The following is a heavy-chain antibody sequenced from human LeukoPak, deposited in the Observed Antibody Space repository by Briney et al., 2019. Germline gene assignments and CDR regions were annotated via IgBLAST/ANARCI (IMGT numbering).Heavy chain of an antibody. D-gene: IGHD3-10*01. CDR1: GYTFTSYY. CDR3: SVRGLIDGGGSYFDY. CDR2: INPSGGST. J-gene: IGHJ4*02. Sequence: VKVSCKASGYTFTSYYMHWVRQAPGQGLEWMGIINPSGGSTSYAQKFQGRVTITADKSTSTAYMELRSLNSEDPAVYYCSVRGLIDGGGSYFDYWGQGTLVTVSS. V-gene: IGHV1-46*01.